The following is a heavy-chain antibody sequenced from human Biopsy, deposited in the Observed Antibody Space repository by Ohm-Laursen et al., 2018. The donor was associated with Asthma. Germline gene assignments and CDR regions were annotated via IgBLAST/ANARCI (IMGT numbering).Heavy chain of an antibody. J-gene: IGHJ6*02. CDR2: ISVYNGNT. D-gene: IGHD3-10*01. Sequence: SSVKVSCKTSGYTFTSAGITWVRQAPGQGLEWKGWISVYNGNTKVAQKLQDRVTMITDTSTSTAYMELRSLRSDDTAVYFCARAVDYSHYYGIDVWGQGTTVTVS. CDR3: ARAVDYSHYYGIDV. CDR1: GYTFTSAG. V-gene: IGHV1-18*01.